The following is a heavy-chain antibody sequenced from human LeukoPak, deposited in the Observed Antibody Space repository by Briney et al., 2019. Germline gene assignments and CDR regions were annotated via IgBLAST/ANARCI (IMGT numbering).Heavy chain of an antibody. D-gene: IGHD1-1*01. Sequence: GGSLRLSCAASGFVFSSYETNWVRQAPGKGLEWVSALSGSGGSTYYADSVKGRFTISRDSSKNTLYLQMNSLRAEDTAVYYCAKERTSEGYFDYWGQGTLVTVSS. CDR2: LSGSGGST. V-gene: IGHV3-23*01. CDR3: AKERTSEGYFDY. CDR1: GFVFSSYE. J-gene: IGHJ4*02.